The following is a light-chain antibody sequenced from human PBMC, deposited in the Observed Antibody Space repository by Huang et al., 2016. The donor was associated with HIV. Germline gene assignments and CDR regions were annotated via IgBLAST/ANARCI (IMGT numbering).Light chain of an antibody. J-gene: IGKJ2*01. CDR1: QSVGSN. CDR2: GSS. CDR3: EQYNDWPYT. V-gene: IGKV3-15*01. Sequence: EIVMTQSPATLSLSPGERATLSCRASQSVGSNLAWYQHRPGQAPRRLIHGSSTRATGIPARFSGSGSGTDFRLTISSLQSEDFAVYYCEQYNDWPYTFGQGTKLEIK.